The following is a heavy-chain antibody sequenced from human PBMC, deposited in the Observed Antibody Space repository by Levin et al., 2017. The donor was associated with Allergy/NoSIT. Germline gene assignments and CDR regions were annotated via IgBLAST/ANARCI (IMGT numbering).Heavy chain of an antibody. D-gene: IGHD3-9*01. CDR1: GGSFSDYY. V-gene: IGHV4-34*01. CDR2: IYHSGST. CDR3: ARVRVILTGYYRGSQASYYYGMDV. J-gene: IGHJ6*02. Sequence: SETLSLTCAVYGGSFSDYYWSWIRQPPGKGLEWLGEIYHSGSTNNNPSLKSRVTISIDTSKNQFSLNLSSVTAADTAVYYCARVRVILTGYYRGSQASYYYGMDVWGQGTTVTVSS.